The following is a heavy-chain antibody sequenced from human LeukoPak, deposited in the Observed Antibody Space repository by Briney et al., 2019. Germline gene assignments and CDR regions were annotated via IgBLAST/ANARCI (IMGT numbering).Heavy chain of an antibody. CDR2: INTDGSIT. CDR3: GRDLGGRSGY. J-gene: IGHJ4*02. D-gene: IGHD1-26*01. CDR1: GFTFSDYW. Sequence: GGSLRLSCAASGFTFSDYWIHWVRQAPGQGLVWVSRINTDGSITNYADSVKGRFSISRDNAKNTLYLQMSSLRAEDSAVYYCGRDLGGRSGYWGQGALVTVSS. V-gene: IGHV3-74*01.